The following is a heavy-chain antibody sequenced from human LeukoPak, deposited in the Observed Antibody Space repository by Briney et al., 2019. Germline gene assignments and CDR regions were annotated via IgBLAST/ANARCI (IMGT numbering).Heavy chain of an antibody. V-gene: IGHV1-2*02. CDR2: INPNSDGT. CDR1: GYTFTGYY. D-gene: IGHD2-15*01. CDR3: ARDLDGYCSGGSCFFGSPPDY. Sequence: GASVKVSCKASGYTFTGYYMHWVRQAPGQGLEWMGWINPNSDGTNYAQKFQGRVTMTRDTSISTAYMELSRLRSDDTAVYYCARDLDGYCSGGSCFFGSPPDYWGQGTLVTVSS. J-gene: IGHJ4*02.